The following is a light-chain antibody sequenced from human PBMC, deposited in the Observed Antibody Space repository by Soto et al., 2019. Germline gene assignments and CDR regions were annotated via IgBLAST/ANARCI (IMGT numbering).Light chain of an antibody. CDR2: PAS. J-gene: IGKJ2*03. CDR1: QDISTY. CDR3: QHLRAYPFS. V-gene: IGKV1-9*01. Sequence: DIQLTQSPSFLSASVGDRVTVSCRASQDISTYLAWFQQKPGKVPQLLIYPASTLQDGVPSRFSGHGSGTEFTLTINNLQAEDFATYYCQHLRAYPFSFGQGTKLDIK.